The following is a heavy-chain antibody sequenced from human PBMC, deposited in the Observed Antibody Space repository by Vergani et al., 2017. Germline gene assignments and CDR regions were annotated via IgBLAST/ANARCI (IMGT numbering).Heavy chain of an antibody. CDR1: GFTFNQYA. Sequence: QVQLVESGGGVVQPGRSLRLSCAASGFTFNQYAMHWVRPAPGKGLEWVAVTWYDGNNKQYADSVKGRFTISRDNSKSTMYLQMNSLGDEDTGVYYCARDLRLLYNRFDPWGQGTLVTVSS. CDR2: TWYDGNNK. CDR3: ARDLRLLYNRFDP. D-gene: IGHD1-14*01. V-gene: IGHV3-33*01. J-gene: IGHJ5*02.